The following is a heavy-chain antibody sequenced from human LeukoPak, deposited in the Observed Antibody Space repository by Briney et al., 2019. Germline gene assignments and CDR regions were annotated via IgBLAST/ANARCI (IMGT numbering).Heavy chain of an antibody. CDR3: AKDRGSSWTGFFDY. D-gene: IGHD6-13*01. Sequence: GGSLRLSCAASGFTFSSYGMHWVRQAPGKGLEWVAVISYDGSNKYYADPVKGRFTISRDNSKNTLYPQMNSLRAEDTAVYYCAKDRGSSWTGFFDYWGQGTLVTVSS. CDR1: GFTFSSYG. CDR2: ISYDGSNK. V-gene: IGHV3-30*18. J-gene: IGHJ4*02.